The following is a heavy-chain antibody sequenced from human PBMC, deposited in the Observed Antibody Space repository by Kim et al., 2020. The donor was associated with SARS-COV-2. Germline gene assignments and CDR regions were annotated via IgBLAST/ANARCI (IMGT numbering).Heavy chain of an antibody. Sequence: GGSLRLSCAASGFTFSSYSMNWVRQAPGKGLEWVSSISSSSSYIYYADSVKGRFTISRDNAKNSLYLQMNSLGAEDTAVYYCARDYYGSGSYYNTYYYYYYGVDVWGQGTTVTVSS. CDR2: ISSSSSYI. D-gene: IGHD3-10*01. CDR3: ARDYYGSGSYYNTYYYYYYGVDV. V-gene: IGHV3-21*01. CDR1: GFTFSSYS. J-gene: IGHJ6*02.